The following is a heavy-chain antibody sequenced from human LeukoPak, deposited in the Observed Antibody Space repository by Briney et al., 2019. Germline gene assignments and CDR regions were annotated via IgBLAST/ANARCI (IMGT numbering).Heavy chain of an antibody. V-gene: IGHV3-30*03. CDR3: ASEWFLSSDY. J-gene: IGHJ4*02. D-gene: IGHD3-22*01. CDR1: GFTFDDYG. Sequence: PGGSLRLSCAASGFTFDDYGMSWVRQAPGKGLEWVALISNDGINKYYADSVKGRFTISRDNSKTTLYLQMNSLRAEDTAVYYCASEWFLSSDYWGQGTLVTVSS. CDR2: ISNDGINK.